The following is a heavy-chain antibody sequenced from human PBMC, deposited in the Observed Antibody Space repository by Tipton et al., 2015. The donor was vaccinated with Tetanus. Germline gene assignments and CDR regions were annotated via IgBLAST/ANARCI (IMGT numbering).Heavy chain of an antibody. Sequence: TLSLTCSVSGGSISSGDYWSWIRQLPGKGLEWIGYIDYSGSTYYNPSLNSRVTISVDTSKNQFSLGLSSVTAADTAVYYCAREVVRGSGSYYNYGLDAWGQGTTVTVSS. CDR2: IDYSGST. CDR1: GGSISSGDY. CDR3: AREVVRGSGSYYNYGLDA. J-gene: IGHJ6*02. D-gene: IGHD3-10*01. V-gene: IGHV4-31*03.